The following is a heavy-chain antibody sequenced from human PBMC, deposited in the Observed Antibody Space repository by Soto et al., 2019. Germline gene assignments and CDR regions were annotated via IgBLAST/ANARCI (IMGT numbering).Heavy chain of an antibody. V-gene: IGHV3-7*05. D-gene: IGHD6-13*01. CDR2: IKKDGSKI. CDR3: ARDVSPGSSSLYLDAFDI. Sequence: EVQLVESGGDLVQPGGSLRLSCAASGFSFASSWMTWVRQAPGKGLEWVANIKKDGSKINYLDSVRGRFTVSRDNAKNSLYLEMNSRRAEDTTLYYCARDVSPGSSSLYLDAFDIWGQGTMVTVSS. J-gene: IGHJ3*02. CDR1: GFSFASSW.